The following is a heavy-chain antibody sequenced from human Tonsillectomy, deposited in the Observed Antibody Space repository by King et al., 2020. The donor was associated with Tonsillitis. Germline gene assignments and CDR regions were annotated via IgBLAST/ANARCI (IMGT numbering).Heavy chain of an antibody. CDR2: ISYDGNIK. CDR1: GFTFSSYA. Sequence: VQLVESGGGVVQPGGSLRLSCGASGFTFSSYAMHWVRQAPGKGLEWVAVISYDGNIKYYADSVKGRFTISRDNSKNTLYVQMNSLKPEDTAVFYCAKEDYSGCPFESWGQGTPVTVSS. J-gene: IGHJ4*02. CDR3: AKEDYSGCPFES. D-gene: IGHD6-19*01. V-gene: IGHV3-30*02.